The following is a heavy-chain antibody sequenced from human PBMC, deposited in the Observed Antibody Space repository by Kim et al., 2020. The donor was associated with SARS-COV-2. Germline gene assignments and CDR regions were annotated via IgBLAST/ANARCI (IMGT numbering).Heavy chain of an antibody. CDR2: I. CDR3: GKDLVPGGLDV. J-gene: IGHJ6*02. Sequence: IGYADSVKGPFTISRDFAKNSLYLQMNSLRVDDTALYYCGKDLVPGGLDVWGQGTTVTVSS. D-gene: IGHD2-8*02. V-gene: IGHV3-9*01.